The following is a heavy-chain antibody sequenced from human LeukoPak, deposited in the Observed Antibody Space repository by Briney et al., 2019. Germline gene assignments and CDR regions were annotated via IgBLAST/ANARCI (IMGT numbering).Heavy chain of an antibody. V-gene: IGHV4-4*07. Sequence: SETLSLTCTVSGGSISSYYWSWIRQPAGKGLEWIGRIYTSGSTNYNPSLKSRVTMSVDTSKNQFSLKLSSVTAADTAVYYCASGYNWNDAPYYYYMDVWGKGTTVTVSS. CDR3: ASGYNWNDAPYYYYMDV. D-gene: IGHD1-20*01. CDR2: IYTSGST. CDR1: GGSISSYY. J-gene: IGHJ6*03.